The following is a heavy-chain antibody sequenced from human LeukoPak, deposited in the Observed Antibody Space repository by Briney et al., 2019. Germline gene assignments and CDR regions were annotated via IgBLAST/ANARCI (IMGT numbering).Heavy chain of an antibody. Sequence: PGGSLRLSCAASGFTFGRYEMNWVRQAPGKGLEWVSYISTGGSTIYYADSVKGRFTISRDNAKNSLYLQMNSLRAEDTAVYYCARAWELPHDAFDIWGQGTMVTVSS. CDR2: ISTGGSTI. D-gene: IGHD1-26*01. CDR1: GFTFGRYE. J-gene: IGHJ3*02. CDR3: ARAWELPHDAFDI. V-gene: IGHV3-48*03.